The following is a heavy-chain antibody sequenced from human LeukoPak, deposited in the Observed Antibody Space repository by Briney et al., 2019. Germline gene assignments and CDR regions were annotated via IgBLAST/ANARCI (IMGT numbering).Heavy chain of an antibody. CDR2: IKQDGSEK. CDR3: ASAREWQVQNAPFDY. D-gene: IGHD6-19*01. Sequence: GGSLRLSCAASGFSFNSYWMSWVRQAPGKGVEWVANIKQDGSEKYYVDSVRGRFTISRDNAKNSLYLQMNGLRAEDTAIYYCASAREWQVQNAPFDYWGQGTLVTVSS. CDR1: GFSFNSYW. J-gene: IGHJ4*02. V-gene: IGHV3-7*01.